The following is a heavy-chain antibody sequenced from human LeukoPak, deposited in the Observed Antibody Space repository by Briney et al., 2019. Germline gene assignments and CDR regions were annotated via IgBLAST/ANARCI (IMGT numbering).Heavy chain of an antibody. D-gene: IGHD1-14*01. CDR2: IAYDGSRA. CDR3: TRYNNDHFDY. CDR1: GFTFGGYG. J-gene: IGHJ4*02. V-gene: IGHV3-33*01. Sequence: QQGRSLRLSCAGSGFTFGGYGMHWFRQTPGKGLEWVAVIAYDGSRAFYADSVKGRFTISRDNSKNTMSVQMDDLSAEDTAVYYCTRYNNDHFDYWGQGTLVTVSS.